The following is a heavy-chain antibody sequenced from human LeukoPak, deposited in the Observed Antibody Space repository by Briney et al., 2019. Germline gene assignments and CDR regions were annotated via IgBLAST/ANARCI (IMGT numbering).Heavy chain of an antibody. CDR3: ARPLRYCSSTSCYYVFDI. Sequence: GESLKISCKGSGYSFTSYWIGWVRQMPGKGLEWTGIIYPGDSDTRYSPSFQGQVTISADKSISTAYLQWSSLKASDTAMYYCARPLRYCSSTSCYYVFDIWGQGTMVTVSS. J-gene: IGHJ3*02. V-gene: IGHV5-51*01. CDR2: IYPGDSDT. D-gene: IGHD2-2*01. CDR1: GYSFTSYW.